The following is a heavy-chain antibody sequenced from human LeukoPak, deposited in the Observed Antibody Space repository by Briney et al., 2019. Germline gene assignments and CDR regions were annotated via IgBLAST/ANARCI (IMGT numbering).Heavy chain of an antibody. Sequence: GGSLRLSCAASGFTFSSYEMNWVRQAPGKGLEWVSYISSSGSTIYYADSVKGRFTISRDNAKNSLYLQMNSLSAEDTAVYYCARSEYSSGSDAFDIWGQGTMVTVSS. J-gene: IGHJ3*02. CDR1: GFTFSSYE. V-gene: IGHV3-48*03. D-gene: IGHD6-19*01. CDR2: ISSSGSTI. CDR3: ARSEYSSGSDAFDI.